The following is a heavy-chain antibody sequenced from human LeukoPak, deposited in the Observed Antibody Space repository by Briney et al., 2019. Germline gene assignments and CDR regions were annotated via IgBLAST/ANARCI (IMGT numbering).Heavy chain of an antibody. D-gene: IGHD3-16*02. CDR2: VYYSGST. Sequence: SETLSFTCTVSGGSISSYYWSWIRQPPGKGLEWIGYVYYSGSTNYNPSLKGRVTISVDTSKSQFSLKLTSVTAADTAVYYCARQGDYRYPFDSWGQGTLVTVSS. J-gene: IGHJ4*02. V-gene: IGHV4-59*08. CDR1: GGSISSYY. CDR3: ARQGDYRYPFDS.